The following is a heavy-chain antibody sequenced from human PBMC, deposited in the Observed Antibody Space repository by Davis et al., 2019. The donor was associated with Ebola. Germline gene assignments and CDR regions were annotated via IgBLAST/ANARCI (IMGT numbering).Heavy chain of an antibody. CDR2: ISAYNGNT. CDR3: ARGITMVRGVNWFDP. V-gene: IGHV1-18*04. J-gene: IGHJ5*02. Sequence: ASVKVSCKASGYTFTSYYMHWVRQAPGQGLEWMGWISAYNGNTNYAQKLQGRVTMTTDTSTSTAYMELRSLRSDDTAVYYCARGITMVRGVNWFDPWGQGTLVTVSS. D-gene: IGHD3-10*01. CDR1: GYTFTSYY.